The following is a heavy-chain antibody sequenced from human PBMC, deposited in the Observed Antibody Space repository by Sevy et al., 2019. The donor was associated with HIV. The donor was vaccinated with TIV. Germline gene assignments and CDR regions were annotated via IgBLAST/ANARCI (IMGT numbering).Heavy chain of an antibody. V-gene: IGHV4-4*07. CDR3: ARLRHYGSGSSYGFDP. J-gene: IGHJ5*02. Sequence: TESLSLTCTVSGGSISSYYWSWIRQPAGKGLERIGRIYTSGSTNYNPSLKSRVTMAVDTSKNQFSLKLRSVTAADTAVYYCARLRHYGSGSSYGFDPWGQGTLVTVSS. CDR2: IYTSGST. D-gene: IGHD3-10*01. CDR1: GGSISSYY.